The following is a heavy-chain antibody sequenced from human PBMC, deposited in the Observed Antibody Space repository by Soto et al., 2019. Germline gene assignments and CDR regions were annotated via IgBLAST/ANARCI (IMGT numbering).Heavy chain of an antibody. D-gene: IGHD3-22*01. CDR3: ASPYYYDSSGYYLRYYFDY. Sequence: QVQLVQSGAEVKKPGSSVKVSCKASGGTFSSYAISWVRQAPGQGLEWMGGIIPIFGTANYAQKFQGRVTITADDSTSTAYMELSRLRSEDTAVYYCASPYYYDSSGYYLRYYFDYWGQGTLVTVSS. V-gene: IGHV1-69*01. CDR1: GGTFSSYA. CDR2: IIPIFGTA. J-gene: IGHJ4*02.